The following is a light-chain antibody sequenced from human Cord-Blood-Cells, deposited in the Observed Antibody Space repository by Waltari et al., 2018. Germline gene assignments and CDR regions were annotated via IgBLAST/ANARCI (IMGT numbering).Light chain of an antibody. Sequence: EIVLPQSRAYLSLSPEERATVSCRASQCISSYLAWYQQKPGQAPRLLIYDASNRASGIPARFSGSGSGTDFTLTISSLEPEDFAVYYCQQHCNWPPTFGPGTKVDIK. V-gene: IGKV3-11*01. J-gene: IGKJ3*01. CDR1: QCISSY. CDR2: DAS. CDR3: QQHCNWPPT.